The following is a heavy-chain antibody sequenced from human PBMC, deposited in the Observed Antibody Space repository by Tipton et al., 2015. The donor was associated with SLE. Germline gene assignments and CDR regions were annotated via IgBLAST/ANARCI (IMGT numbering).Heavy chain of an antibody. CDR3: AREVYGIFDS. CDR1: GVSTSSNY. V-gene: IGHV4-59*01. Sequence: TLSLTCTVSGVSTSSNYWSWIRQPPGKVLEWIGYIHYRGGTNYTPSLKSRVTISVDTSKNQFSLKLSSVTAADTAVYYCAREVYGIFDSWGQGALFTVSS. D-gene: IGHD3-16*01. J-gene: IGHJ4*02. CDR2: IHYRGGT.